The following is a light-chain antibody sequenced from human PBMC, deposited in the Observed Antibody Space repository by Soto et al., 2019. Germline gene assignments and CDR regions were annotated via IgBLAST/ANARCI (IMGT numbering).Light chain of an antibody. J-gene: IGKJ3*01. Sequence: AIRMTQSPSSLSASTGDRVTITCRASQGISSYLAWYQQKPGKAPKLLIYAASTLQSGVPSRFSGSGSGTDFTLTISCLQSEDFATYYCQQYYSYSLTFGPGTKWISN. CDR2: AAS. CDR3: QQYYSYSLT. CDR1: QGISSY. V-gene: IGKV1-8*01.